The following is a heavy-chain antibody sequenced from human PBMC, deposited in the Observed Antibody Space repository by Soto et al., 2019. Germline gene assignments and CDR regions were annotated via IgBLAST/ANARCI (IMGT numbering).Heavy chain of an antibody. CDR2: ISYDGSNK. Sequence: QVQLVESGGGVVQPGRSLRLSCAASGFTFSSYAMHWVRQPPGKGLEWVAVISYDGSNKYYADSVKGRFTISRDNSKNKGYQQMNSLEAEHAAEYYGGREPVKYQLRYWFDPWGQGTLVTVSS. D-gene: IGHD2-2*01. CDR3: GREPVKYQLRYWFDP. V-gene: IGHV3-30-3*01. CDR1: GFTFSSYA. J-gene: IGHJ5*02.